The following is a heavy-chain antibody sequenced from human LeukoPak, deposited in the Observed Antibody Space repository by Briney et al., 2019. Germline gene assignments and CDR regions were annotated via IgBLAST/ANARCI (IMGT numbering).Heavy chain of an antibody. CDR1: GFTFSSQY. V-gene: IGHV4-4*07. CDR2: IYISGST. J-gene: IGHJ6*03. CDR3: ARDQRADYHMDV. Sequence: SETLCLTCTASGFTFSSQYWSWIRQAPGKGLEWVGRIYISGSTDYNPSLTSRVTMSVDTSKNQFFLKLSSVTAADTAVFYWARDQRADYHMDVWGKGTTVTVSS.